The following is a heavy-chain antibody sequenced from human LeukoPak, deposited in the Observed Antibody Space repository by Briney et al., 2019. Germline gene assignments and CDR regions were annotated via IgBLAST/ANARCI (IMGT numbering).Heavy chain of an antibody. CDR3: ASGTPPETYYDFWSGYPGAFDI. Sequence: GGSLRLSCAASGFTFSSYGMHWVRQAPGKGLEWVAVIWYDGSNKYYADSVKGRFTISRDNSKNTLYLQMNSLRAEGTAVYYCASGTPPETYYDFWSGYPGAFDIWGQGTMVTVSS. J-gene: IGHJ3*02. V-gene: IGHV3-33*01. CDR2: IWYDGSNK. D-gene: IGHD3-3*01. CDR1: GFTFSSYG.